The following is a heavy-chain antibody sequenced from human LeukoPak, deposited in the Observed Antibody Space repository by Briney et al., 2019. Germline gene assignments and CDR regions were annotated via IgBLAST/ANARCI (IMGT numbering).Heavy chain of an antibody. CDR2: ISGSGDST. CDR1: GFTFSTYA. V-gene: IGHV3-23*01. J-gene: IGHJ1*01. CDR3: AKDLPIQD. Sequence: GGSLRLSCAASGFTFSTYAMSWVRQAPGKGLEWVSGISGSGDSTYYADSVKGRFTISSDKSKNTLYLQMNSLRVEDTAVYYCAKDLPIQDWGQGTLVTVSS.